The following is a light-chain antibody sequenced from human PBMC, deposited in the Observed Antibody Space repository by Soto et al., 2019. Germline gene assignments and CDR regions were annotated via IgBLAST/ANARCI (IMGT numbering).Light chain of an antibody. CDR2: GAS. V-gene: IGKV3-15*01. J-gene: IGKJ1*01. Sequence: EIVMTQSPATLSVSPGERATLSCRASQSVRSNLAWYQQKPGQAPRLLIYGASTRATGIPARFSGSGSGTEFTLTISSLESEDFAVYFCQQYGDRPRTFGQGTKVEIK. CDR3: QQYGDRPRT. CDR1: QSVRSN.